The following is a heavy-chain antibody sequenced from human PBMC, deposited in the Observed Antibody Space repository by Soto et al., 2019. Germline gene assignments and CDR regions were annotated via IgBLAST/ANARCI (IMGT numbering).Heavy chain of an antibody. CDR3: ARVPSP. Sequence: SETLSLTCTVSGVSISSYYWSWIRQPPGKGLEWIGYIYYSGSTNYNPSLKSRVTISVDRSKNQFSLKLSSVTAADTAVDYCARVPSPWGQGTLVTVSS. J-gene: IGHJ5*02. V-gene: IGHV4-59*01. CDR2: IYYSGST. CDR1: GVSISSYY.